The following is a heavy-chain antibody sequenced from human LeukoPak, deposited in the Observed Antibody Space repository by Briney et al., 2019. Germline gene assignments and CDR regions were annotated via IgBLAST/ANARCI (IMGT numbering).Heavy chain of an antibody. D-gene: IGHD6-19*01. J-gene: IGHJ4*02. CDR1: GGSFSGYY. Sequence: PSETLSLTCAVYGGSFSGYYWSWNRQPPGKGLEWIGEINHSGSTNYNPSLKSRVTISVDTSKNQFSLKLSSVAAADTAVYYCARGRRAYSSGWPFDYWGQGTLVTVSS. CDR3: ARGRRAYSSGWPFDY. CDR2: INHSGST. V-gene: IGHV4-34*01.